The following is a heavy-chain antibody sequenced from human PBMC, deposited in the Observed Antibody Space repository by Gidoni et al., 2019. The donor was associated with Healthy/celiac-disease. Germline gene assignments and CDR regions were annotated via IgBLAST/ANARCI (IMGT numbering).Heavy chain of an antibody. Sequence: EVQLVPSGAEVKKPGESLKISCNGSGYSFTIYWIGWVRPMPGEGLGWMGIIYPGYSDTRYSPSFQGQVTISADKSISTAYLQWRSLKASDTAMYYCATSIAVAGAVDYWGQGTLVTVSS. CDR2: IYPGYSDT. V-gene: IGHV5-51*01. CDR3: ATSIAVAGAVDY. CDR1: GYSFTIYW. D-gene: IGHD6-19*01. J-gene: IGHJ4*02.